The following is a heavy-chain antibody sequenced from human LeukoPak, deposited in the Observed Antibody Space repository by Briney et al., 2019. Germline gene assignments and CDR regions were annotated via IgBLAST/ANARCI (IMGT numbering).Heavy chain of an antibody. Sequence: SETLSLXCSVPGDSISSSTYNWGWIRQPPGKGLEWIGSIYYSGITYYNPSLKSRVTISVDTSKNQFSLKLNSVTAADTAVYYCATPYSGGYHGLDIWGQGTMVTVSS. CDR2: IYYSGIT. J-gene: IGHJ3*02. V-gene: IGHV4-39*01. CDR3: ATPYSGGYHGLDI. CDR1: GDSISSSTYN. D-gene: IGHD1-26*01.